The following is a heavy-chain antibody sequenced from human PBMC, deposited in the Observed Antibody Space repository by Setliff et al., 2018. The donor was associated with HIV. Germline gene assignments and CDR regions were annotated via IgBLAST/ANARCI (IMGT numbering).Heavy chain of an antibody. CDR1: GFTVSSNY. CDR3: AKDRTAYGDHVLGPSFDL. D-gene: IGHD4-17*01. J-gene: IGHJ2*01. V-gene: IGHV3-53*01. CDR2: IYIGGST. Sequence: GGSLRLSCAASGFTVSSNYMSWVRQAPGKGLEWVSVIYIGGSTYHADSVKGRFTISRDNAKNSLYLQMNSLRAEDTAVYYCAKDRTAYGDHVLGPSFDLWGRGTLVTVSS.